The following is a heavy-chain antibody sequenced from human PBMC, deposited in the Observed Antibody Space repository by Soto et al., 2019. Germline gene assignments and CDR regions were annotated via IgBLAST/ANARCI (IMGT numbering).Heavy chain of an antibody. V-gene: IGHV4-31*03. J-gene: IGHJ6*02. CDR1: GVSVSSGDYY. Sequence: QVQLQESGPGLVKPSQTLSLSCNVYGVSVSSGDYYWSWIRQHAGGGLEWIGYIDRSGSTYYKPSLRGRVIMSVDTSTNQISLRLLSVTAADTAMYLCARDSGGNSENYYGLDVLGHGTTVTVSS. CDR2: IDRSGST. CDR3: ARDSGGNSENYYGLDV. D-gene: IGHD1-1*01.